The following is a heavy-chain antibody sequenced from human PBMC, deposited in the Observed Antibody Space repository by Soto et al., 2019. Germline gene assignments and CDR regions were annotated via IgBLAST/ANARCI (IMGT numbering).Heavy chain of an antibody. CDR2: IYYSGRT. Sequence: SETLSLTCIVSGESISSSSYYWGWIRQPPGKGLEWIGSIYYSGRTYYNPSFKSRVTISIDTSKNQFSLKLSSVTATDTAVYYCARQRTTVVTQAYFDHWGQGALVTAPQ. V-gene: IGHV4-39*01. CDR1: GESISSSSYY. J-gene: IGHJ4*02. CDR3: ARQRTTVVTQAYFDH. D-gene: IGHD2-21*02.